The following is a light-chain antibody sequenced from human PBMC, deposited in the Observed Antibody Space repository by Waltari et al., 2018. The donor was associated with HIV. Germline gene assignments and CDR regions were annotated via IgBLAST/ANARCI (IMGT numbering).Light chain of an antibody. V-gene: IGLV1-44*01. J-gene: IGLJ2*01. Sequence: QSVLTQQPSASGTPGQRVTISCSGSSSNIGNNNVNWYQQLPGAAPKPLIYINNQRPSGVPARVSGSKSGTSASLAISGLQSEDEADYYCATWDDSLNGPVFGGGTKLTVL. CDR1: SSNIGNNN. CDR2: INN. CDR3: ATWDDSLNGPV.